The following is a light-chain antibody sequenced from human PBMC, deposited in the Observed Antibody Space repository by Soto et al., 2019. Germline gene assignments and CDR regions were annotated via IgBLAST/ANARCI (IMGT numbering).Light chain of an antibody. J-gene: IGKJ1*01. CDR1: QSVSSSY. CDR2: GAS. CDR3: QQYGSSRT. V-gene: IGKV3-20*01. Sequence: EIVLTQSPGTLSLSLGERATLSCRASQSVSSSYLAWYQQKSGQAPRLLIYGASSRATGIPDRFSGSGSGTDFTLTITSLEPEDFAVYYCQQYGSSRTFGQGTKVDIK.